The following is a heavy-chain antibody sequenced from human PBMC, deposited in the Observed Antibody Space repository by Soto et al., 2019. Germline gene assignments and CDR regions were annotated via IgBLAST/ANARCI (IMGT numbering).Heavy chain of an antibody. D-gene: IGHD3-16*01. V-gene: IGHV4-4*07. CDR2: IYTSGST. Sequence: SETLSLTCTVSGDSISGYYWSWSRQPAGKGLEWIGRIYTSGSTNYNPSLKSRVTMSVDTSKNQFSLKLSSVTAADTAVYYCARVASGWGILDYSYGMDVWGQGTTVTVSS. CDR1: GDSISGYY. J-gene: IGHJ6*02. CDR3: ARVASGWGILDYSYGMDV.